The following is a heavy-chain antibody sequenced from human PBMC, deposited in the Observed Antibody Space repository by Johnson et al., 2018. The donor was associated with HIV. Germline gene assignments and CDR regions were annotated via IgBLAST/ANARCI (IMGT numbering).Heavy chain of an antibody. J-gene: IGHJ3*02. Sequence: VQLVESGGGVVQPGGSLRLSCAVSGFTFDNYAMHWVRQAPGKGLAWVSLISWDGGSSHYPGSVKGRFTISRENAKNSLYLQMNSLRAGDTAVYYCARGIVGATYAFDIWGQGTMVTVSS. CDR2: ISWDGGSS. V-gene: IGHV3-43D*03. D-gene: IGHD1-26*01. CDR3: ARGIVGATYAFDI. CDR1: GFTFDNYA.